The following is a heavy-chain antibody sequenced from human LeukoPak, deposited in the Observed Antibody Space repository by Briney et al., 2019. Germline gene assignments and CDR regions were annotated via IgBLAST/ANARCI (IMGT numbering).Heavy chain of an antibody. Sequence: PGGSLRLSCTASGFTFSNYWMNWVRQAPGKGLEWVANIKHDGSDKYYVDSVKGRFTISRDNAKNSLYLQMNSLRAEDTAVYYCAREGLLVDTAMGPLDYWGQGTLVTVSS. J-gene: IGHJ4*02. V-gene: IGHV3-7*01. CDR2: IKHDGSDK. D-gene: IGHD5-18*01. CDR3: AREGLLVDTAMGPLDY. CDR1: GFTFSNYW.